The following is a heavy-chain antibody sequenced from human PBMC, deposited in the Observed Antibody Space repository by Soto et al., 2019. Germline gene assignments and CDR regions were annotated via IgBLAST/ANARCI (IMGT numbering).Heavy chain of an antibody. Sequence: ASVKVSCKASGYTFFSYGISWVRQAPGQGLEWMGWISTYNGNTNYAQRLQDRVTMTTDTSTRTAYMELRSLRSDDTAVYYCARSFLEWLLPNYYYGMDVWGQGTTVTVSS. D-gene: IGHD3-3*01. CDR1: GYTFFSYG. J-gene: IGHJ6*02. CDR3: ARSFLEWLLPNYYYGMDV. V-gene: IGHV1-18*01. CDR2: ISTYNGNT.